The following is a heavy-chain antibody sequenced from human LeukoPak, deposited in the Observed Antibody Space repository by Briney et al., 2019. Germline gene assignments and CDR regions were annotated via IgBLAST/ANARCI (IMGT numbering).Heavy chain of an antibody. D-gene: IGHD1-26*01. CDR1: GYSFTSYW. CDR2: IYPGDSDT. Sequence: GESLKISCKGSGYSFTSYWIGWVRQMPGKGLEWMGIIYPGDSDTRCSPSFQGQVTISADKSISTAYLQWSSLKASDTAMYYCARICVVGATIHYYFDYWGQGTLVTVSS. J-gene: IGHJ4*02. V-gene: IGHV5-51*01. CDR3: ARICVVGATIHYYFDY.